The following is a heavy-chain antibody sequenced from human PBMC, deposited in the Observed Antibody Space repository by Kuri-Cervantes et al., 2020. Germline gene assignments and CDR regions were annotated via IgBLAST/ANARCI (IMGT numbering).Heavy chain of an antibody. D-gene: IGHD3-3*01. Sequence: SETLSLTCAVYGGSFSGYYWSWIRQPPGKGLEWIGYIYYSGSTNYNPSLKSRVTISVDTSKNQFSLKLSSVTAADTAVYYCARVSYDFWAYYYMDVWGKGTTVTVSS. CDR2: IYYSGST. CDR1: GGSFSGYY. J-gene: IGHJ6*03. V-gene: IGHV4-59*12. CDR3: ARVSYDFWAYYYMDV.